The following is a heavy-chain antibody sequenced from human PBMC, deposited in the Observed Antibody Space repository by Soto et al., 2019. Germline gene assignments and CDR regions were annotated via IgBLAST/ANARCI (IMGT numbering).Heavy chain of an antibody. Sequence: SETLSLTCTVSGGSISSGGYYWGWIRQHPGKGLEWIGYIYYSGSTYYNPSLKSRVTISVDTSKNQFSLKLSSVTAADTAVYYCARDRYRAGTMVRGVTWFDPWGQGTLVTVSS. D-gene: IGHD3-10*01. CDR2: IYYSGST. V-gene: IGHV4-31*03. CDR1: GGSISSGGYY. J-gene: IGHJ5*02. CDR3: ARDRYRAGTMVRGVTWFDP.